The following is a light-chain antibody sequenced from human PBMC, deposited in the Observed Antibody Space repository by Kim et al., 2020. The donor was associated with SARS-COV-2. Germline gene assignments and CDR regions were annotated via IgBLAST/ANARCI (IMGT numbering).Light chain of an antibody. CDR2: DAS. CDR3: QQYNSYPWT. J-gene: IGKJ1*01. CDR1: QSISSW. Sequence: ASVGDRVTLTCRASQSISSWLAWYQQKPGKAPKLLIYDASSLESGVPSRVSGSGSGTEFTLTISSLQPDDFATYYCQQYNSYPWTFGQGTKVDIK. V-gene: IGKV1-5*01.